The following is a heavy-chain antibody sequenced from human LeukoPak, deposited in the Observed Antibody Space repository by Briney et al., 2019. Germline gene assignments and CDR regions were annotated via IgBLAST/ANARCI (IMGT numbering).Heavy chain of an antibody. D-gene: IGHD1-1*01. CDR1: GFTFSDYY. CDR3: ARESTGTTSDYDMDV. CDR2: ISSSGSTI. V-gene: IGHV3-11*01. J-gene: IGHJ6*02. Sequence: GGSLRLSCAASGFTFSDYYMSWIRQAPGKGLEWVSYISSSGSTIYYADSVKGRFTISRDNAKNSLYLQMNSLRAEDTAVYYCARESTGTTSDYDMDVWGQGTTVTVSS.